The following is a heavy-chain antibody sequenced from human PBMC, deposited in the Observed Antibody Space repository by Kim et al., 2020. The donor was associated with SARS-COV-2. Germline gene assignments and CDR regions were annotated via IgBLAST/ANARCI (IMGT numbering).Heavy chain of an antibody. CDR3: AKGVDVVTMVRGVIISFDY. CDR2: ISGSGGST. Sequence: GGSLRLSCAASGFTFSSYAMSWVRQAPGKGLEWVSAISGSGGSTYYADSVKGRFTISRDNSKNTLYLQMNSLRAEDTAVYYCAKGVDVVTMVRGVIISFDYWGQGTLVTVSS. J-gene: IGHJ4*02. CDR1: GFTFSSYA. V-gene: IGHV3-23*01. D-gene: IGHD3-10*01.